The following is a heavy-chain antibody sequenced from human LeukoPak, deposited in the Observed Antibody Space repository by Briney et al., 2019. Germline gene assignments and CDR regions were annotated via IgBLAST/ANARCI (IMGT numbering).Heavy chain of an antibody. CDR2: VYYSGRT. Sequence: SETLSLTCTVSGGSISSSSYYWGWIRQPPGKELQWIASVYYSGRTNYSPSLKSRVTISVDTSEKQFSLQLNSVTAADTAVYYCARQGSAYYFDFWGQGLLVTVSS. CDR1: GGSISSSSYY. V-gene: IGHV4-39*01. CDR3: ARQGSAYYFDF. D-gene: IGHD2-15*01. J-gene: IGHJ4*02.